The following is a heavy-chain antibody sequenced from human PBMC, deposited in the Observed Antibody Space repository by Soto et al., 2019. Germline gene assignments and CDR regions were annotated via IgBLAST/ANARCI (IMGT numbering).Heavy chain of an antibody. V-gene: IGHV3-30*03. CDR1: GFTFSSYG. CDR2: ISYDGSNK. CDR3: APWFGAFDS. D-gene: IGHD3-10*01. Sequence: QVQLVESGGGVVQPGRSLRLSCAASGFTFSSYGMHWVRQAPGKGLEWVAVISYDGSNKYYADSVKGRFTISRDNSKNTLYLQMNSLRGGDRAVYYWAPWFGAFDSGGQGPLVTVSS. J-gene: IGHJ4*02.